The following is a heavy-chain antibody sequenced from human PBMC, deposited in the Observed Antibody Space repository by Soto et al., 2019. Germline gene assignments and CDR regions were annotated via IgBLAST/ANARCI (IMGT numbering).Heavy chain of an antibody. CDR1: GDSLSNSRFY. Sequence: SETLSLTCTVSGDSLSNSRFYWAWIRQPPGEGLEWIGSIYHTGNAYYNPSLKSRVTISVDTSKNQFSLKLTSVTAADAALYYCARDFFDSSDYTTNWFDPWGQGTLVTVSS. J-gene: IGHJ5*02. CDR2: IYHTGNA. D-gene: IGHD3-22*01. CDR3: ARDFFDSSDYTTNWFDP. V-gene: IGHV4-39*01.